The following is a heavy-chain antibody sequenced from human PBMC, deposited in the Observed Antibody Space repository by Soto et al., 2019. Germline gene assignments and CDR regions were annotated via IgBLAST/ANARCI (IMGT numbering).Heavy chain of an antibody. V-gene: IGHV1-69*01. CDR1: GGTFSSYA. J-gene: IGHJ6*02. CDR3: ARDSAIFGVSRRFYYGMDV. CDR2: IIPIFGTA. Sequence: QVQLVQSGAEVKKPESSVKVSCKASGGTFSSYAISWVRQAPGQGLEWMGGIIPIFGTANYAQKFQGRVTINADESTSTAYMELSSLRSEDTAVYYCARDSAIFGVSRRFYYGMDVWGQGTTVTVSS. D-gene: IGHD3-3*01.